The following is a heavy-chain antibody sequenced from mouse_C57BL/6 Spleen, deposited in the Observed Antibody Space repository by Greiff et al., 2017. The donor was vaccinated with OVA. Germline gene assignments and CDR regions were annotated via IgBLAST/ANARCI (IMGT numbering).Heavy chain of an antibody. D-gene: IGHD1-1*01. CDR3: AICYCSSYSAMDY. Sequence: QVQLQQPGAELVKPGASVKLSCKASGYTFTSYWMHWVKQRPGQGLEWIGMIHPNSGSTNYNEKFKSKATLTVDKSSSTAYMQLSSLTSEDSAVYYCAICYCSSYSAMDYWGQGTSVTVSS. J-gene: IGHJ4*01. CDR1: GYTFTSYW. CDR2: IHPNSGST. V-gene: IGHV1-64*01.